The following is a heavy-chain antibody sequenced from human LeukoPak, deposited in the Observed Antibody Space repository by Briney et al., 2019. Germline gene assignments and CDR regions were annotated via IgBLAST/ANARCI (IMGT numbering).Heavy chain of an antibody. CDR1: GFTFSSYE. CDR2: ISSSGSTI. J-gene: IGHJ4*02. D-gene: IGHD6-19*01. CDR3: AGGYSSGWYVY. V-gene: IGHV3-48*03. Sequence: GGSLRLSCAASGFTFSSYEMNWVRQAPGKGLEWFSYISSSGSTIYYADSVKGRFTISRDNAKNSLYLQMNSLRAEDTAVYYCAGGYSSGWYVYWGQGTLVTVSS.